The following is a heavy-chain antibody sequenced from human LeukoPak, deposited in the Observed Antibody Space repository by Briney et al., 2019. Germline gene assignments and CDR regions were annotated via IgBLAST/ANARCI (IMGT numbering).Heavy chain of an antibody. Sequence: PAETLSLTCAVYGGSFSGYYWSWIRQPPGKGLEWLGEINHSGSTNYNPSLKTRVTISVDTSKNPFSLQLRSVTAADTAVYYCARGSTMIVVVPILQGFDIWGQGTMVTVSS. CDR3: ARGSTMIVVVPILQGFDI. J-gene: IGHJ3*02. CDR1: GGSFSGYY. V-gene: IGHV4-34*01. D-gene: IGHD3-22*01. CDR2: INHSGST.